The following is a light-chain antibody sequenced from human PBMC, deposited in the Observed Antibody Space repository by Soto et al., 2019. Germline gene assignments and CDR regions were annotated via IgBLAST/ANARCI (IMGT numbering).Light chain of an antibody. CDR3: QQYNNWPPWT. CDR1: QSVSSK. CDR2: GAS. Sequence: EVVMTQSPATLSVSPGESATVSCRASQSVSSKLAWYQQKPGQAPRLLIYGASTRATGVPARFSGSGSGTEFTLTISSLQSEDFAVYYCQQYNNWPPWTFGQGTRGEIK. V-gene: IGKV3-15*01. J-gene: IGKJ1*01.